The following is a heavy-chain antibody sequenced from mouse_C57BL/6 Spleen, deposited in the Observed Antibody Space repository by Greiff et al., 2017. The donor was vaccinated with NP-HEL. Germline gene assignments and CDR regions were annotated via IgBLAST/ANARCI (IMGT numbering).Heavy chain of an antibody. V-gene: IGHV1-81*01. CDR2: IYPRSGNT. J-gene: IGHJ2*01. D-gene: IGHD1-1*01. Sequence: QVQLKESGAELVRPGASVKLSCKASGYTFTSYGISWVKQRTGQGLEWIGEIYPRSGNTYYNEKFKGKATLTADKSSSTAYMELRSLTSDDSAVYFCTRVGAITTVVAPDYWGQGTTLTVSS. CDR3: TRVGAITTVVAPDY. CDR1: GYTFTSYG.